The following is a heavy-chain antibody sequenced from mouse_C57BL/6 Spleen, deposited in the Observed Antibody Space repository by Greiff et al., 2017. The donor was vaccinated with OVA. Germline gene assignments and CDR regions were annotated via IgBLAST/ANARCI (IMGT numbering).Heavy chain of an antibody. CDR2: INPYNGDT. CDR1: GYSFTGYF. Sequence: EVQLVESGPELVKPGDSVKISCKASGYSFTGYFMNWVMQSHGKSLEWIGRINPYNGDTFYNQKFKGKATLTVDKSSSTAHMELRSLTSEDSAVYYCARYDYDGGSYWGQGTLVTVSA. CDR3: ARYDYDGGSY. J-gene: IGHJ3*01. V-gene: IGHV1-20*01. D-gene: IGHD2-4*01.